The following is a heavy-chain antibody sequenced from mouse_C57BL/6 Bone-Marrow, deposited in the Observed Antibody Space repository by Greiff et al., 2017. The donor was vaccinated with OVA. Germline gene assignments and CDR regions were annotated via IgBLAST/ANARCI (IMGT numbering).Heavy chain of an antibody. J-gene: IGHJ1*03. D-gene: IGHD1-1*01. CDR3: ARVLLRSSHPGYFDV. V-gene: IGHV3-5*01. CDR1: GISITTGNYR. Sequence: EVQRVESGPGLVKPSQTVFLTCTVTGISITTGNYRWSWIRQFPGNKLEWIGYIYYSGTITSNPSLTSRTTITRDTPKNQFFLEMNSLTAEDTATYYCARVLLRSSHPGYFDVWGTGTTVTVSS. CDR2: IYYSGTI.